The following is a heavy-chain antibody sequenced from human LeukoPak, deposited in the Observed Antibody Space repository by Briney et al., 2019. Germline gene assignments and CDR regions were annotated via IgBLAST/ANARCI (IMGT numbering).Heavy chain of an antibody. CDR1: GGSFSGYY. D-gene: IGHD2-8*01. V-gene: IGHV4-34*01. J-gene: IGHJ4*02. Sequence: SETLSLTCAVYGGSFSGYYWSWIRQPPGKGLEWIGEINPSGSTNYNPSLKSRVTMSVDTSKNQFSLKLSSVTAADTPVYYCARGRGYCTNGVCYTPEPKYVSGSYSPPRKNYYFDYWGQGTLVTVSS. CDR2: INPSGST. CDR3: ARGRGYCTNGVCYTPEPKYVSGSYSPPRKNYYFDY.